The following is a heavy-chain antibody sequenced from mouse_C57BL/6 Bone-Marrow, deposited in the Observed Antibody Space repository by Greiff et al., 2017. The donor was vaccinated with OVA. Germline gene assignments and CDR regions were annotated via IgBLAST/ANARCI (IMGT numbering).Heavy chain of an antibody. Sequence: QVQLQQPGAELVRPGSSVKLSCKASGYTFTSYWMHWVKQRPIQGLEWIGNIDPSDSETHYNQKFKDKATLTVDKSSSTAYMQLSSLTSEDSAVYYCASSGWLLRWFAYWGQGTLVTVSA. V-gene: IGHV1-52*01. J-gene: IGHJ3*01. CDR2: IDPSDSET. D-gene: IGHD2-3*01. CDR3: ASSGWLLRWFAY. CDR1: GYTFTSYW.